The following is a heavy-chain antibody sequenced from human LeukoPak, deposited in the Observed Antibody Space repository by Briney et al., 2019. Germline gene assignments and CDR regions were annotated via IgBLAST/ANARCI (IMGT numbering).Heavy chain of an antibody. D-gene: IGHD2-21*01. V-gene: IGHV4-38-2*02. Sequence: SETLSLTCTVSDYSISSGYYWGWIRQPPGKGLEWIGSIYHSGSTYYNPSLTNRVTMSIDMSRNQFSLRMTSVTAADTAVYYCARGFQGVYDYWGQGALVIVSS. CDR3: ARGFQGVYDY. CDR1: DYSISSGYY. J-gene: IGHJ4*02. CDR2: IYHSGST.